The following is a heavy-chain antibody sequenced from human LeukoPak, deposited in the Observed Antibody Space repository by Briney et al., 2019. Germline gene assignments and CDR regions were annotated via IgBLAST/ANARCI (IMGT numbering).Heavy chain of an antibody. CDR2: SRNKAKSYTT. V-gene: IGHV3-72*01. CDR1: GFTLSEHY. D-gene: IGHD3-22*01. J-gene: IGHJ4*02. CDR3: AKVSDSTGHSYEY. Sequence: GGSLRLSCATSGFTLSEHYADWVRQGPGKGLEWVGRSRNKAKSYTTEYAASAKGRFTISRDDSQNSVYLQMNSLRSEDTAVYSCAKVSDSTGHSYEYWGQGTLVTVSS.